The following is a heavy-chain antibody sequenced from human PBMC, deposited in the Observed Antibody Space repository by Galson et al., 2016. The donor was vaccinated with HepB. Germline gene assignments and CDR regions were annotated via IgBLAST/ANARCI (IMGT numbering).Heavy chain of an antibody. V-gene: IGHV4-61*08. CDR1: GLSVSRGDYY. CDR3: ARTRGNYYDNSGIGD. J-gene: IGHJ4*02. D-gene: IGHD3-22*01. Sequence: LSLTCTVSGLSVSRGDYYWSWIRQPPGKGLEWIGYIYYSGNTNYNPSLKSRVTISIDTSMNQFSLKLTSVTAADTAVYYCARTRGNYYDNSGIGDWGQGTLVTVSS. CDR2: IYYSGNT.